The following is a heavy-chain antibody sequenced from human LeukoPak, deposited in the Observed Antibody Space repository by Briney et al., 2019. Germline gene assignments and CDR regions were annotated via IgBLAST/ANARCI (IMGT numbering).Heavy chain of an antibody. J-gene: IGHJ5*02. Sequence: GGSLRLSCVGSGFTFSKDWMSWVRQAPGKGLEWVAVIWCDGSNKYYADSVKGRFAISRDNSKNTLYLQMNSLRAEDTAVYYCARDYYDSSGYPSFDPWGQGTLVTVSS. CDR1: GFTFSKDW. V-gene: IGHV3-33*07. CDR3: ARDYYDSSGYPSFDP. D-gene: IGHD3-22*01. CDR2: IWCDGSNK.